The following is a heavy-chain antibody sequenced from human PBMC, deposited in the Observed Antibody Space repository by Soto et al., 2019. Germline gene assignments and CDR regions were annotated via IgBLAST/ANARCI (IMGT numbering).Heavy chain of an antibody. CDR1: GHSFSNYC. CDR3: AIGGYQPYYSYYGMDV. CDR2: VYPDDSDT. Sequence: PGESLKISCKGSGHSFSNYCSHWVRQMPGRGLEWMGIVYPDDSDTRYSPSFQGQVTISADKSITTAYLQWSSLKASDTAIYYCAIGGYQPYYSYYGMDVWGQGTTVTVSS. V-gene: IGHV5-51*01. D-gene: IGHD3-22*01. J-gene: IGHJ6*02.